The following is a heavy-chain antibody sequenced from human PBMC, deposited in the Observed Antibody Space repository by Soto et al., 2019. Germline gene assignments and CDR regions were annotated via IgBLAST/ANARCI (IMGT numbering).Heavy chain of an antibody. V-gene: IGHV1-3*01. CDR1: GYTFTSYP. J-gene: IGHJ4*02. D-gene: IGHD3-22*01. Sequence: ASVKVSCKASGYTFTSYPMHWVRQAPGQRLEWMGWINVANSNTKYSQKFQGRVTISSDTSASTAYMELSSLRSEDTSVYYCARARFFYDSSGLDYWGQGALVTV. CDR2: INVANSNT. CDR3: ARARFFYDSSGLDY.